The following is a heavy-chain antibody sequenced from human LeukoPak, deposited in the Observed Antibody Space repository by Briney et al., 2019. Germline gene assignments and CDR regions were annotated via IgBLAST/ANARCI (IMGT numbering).Heavy chain of an antibody. J-gene: IGHJ5*02. CDR2: INHSGST. CDR1: GGSFSGYY. Sequence: SETLSLTCAVYGGSFSGYYWSWIRQPPGKGLEWIGEINHSGSTNYNPSLKSRVTISVDTSKNQFSLKLSSVTAADTAVYYCARVGQQLVNWFDLWGQGTLVTVSS. D-gene: IGHD6-13*01. V-gene: IGHV4-34*01. CDR3: ARVGQQLVNWFDL.